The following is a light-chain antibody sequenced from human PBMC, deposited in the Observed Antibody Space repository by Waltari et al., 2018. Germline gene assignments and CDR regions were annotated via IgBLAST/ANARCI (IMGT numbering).Light chain of an antibody. CDR1: GPNIGAGYD. CDR3: QSYDTSLSVV. CDR2: GST. J-gene: IGLJ3*02. Sequence: QSVLTQPPSVSAAPGQRVPISCTGSGPNIGAGYDFHWYQQLPRAAPKLLIYGSTSRPLGVPARFFGSTSGTSASLAITGLQAEDEADYYCQSYDTSLSVVFGGGTKLTVL. V-gene: IGLV1-40*01.